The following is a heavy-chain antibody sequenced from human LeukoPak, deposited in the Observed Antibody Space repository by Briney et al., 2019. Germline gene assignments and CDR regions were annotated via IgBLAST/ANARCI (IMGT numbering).Heavy chain of an antibody. CDR2: INPSGGST. CDR3: ASLIHDYYDSSPGDY. D-gene: IGHD3-22*01. CDR1: GYTFTSYY. Sequence: ASVKVSCEASGYTFTSYYMHWVRQAPGQGLEWMGIINPSGGSTSYAQKFQGRVTMTRDTATSTVYMELSSLRSEDTAVYYCASLIHDYYDSSPGDYWGQGTLVTVSS. V-gene: IGHV1-46*01. J-gene: IGHJ4*02.